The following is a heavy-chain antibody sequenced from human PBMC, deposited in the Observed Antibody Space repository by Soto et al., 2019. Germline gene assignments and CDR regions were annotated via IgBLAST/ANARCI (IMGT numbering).Heavy chain of an antibody. D-gene: IGHD2-2*03. CDR2: ISGSGGST. J-gene: IGHJ6*02. CDR3: AKAGYCSSTSCWTSKDYYYYYGMDV. V-gene: IGHV3-23*01. Sequence: SGGSLRLSCAASGFTFRSYAMSWVRQAPGKGLEWVSAISGSGGSTYYADSVKGRFTISRDNSKNTLYLQMNSLRAEDTAVYYCAKAGYCSSTSCWTSKDYYYYYGMDVWGQGTTVTVSS. CDR1: GFTFRSYA.